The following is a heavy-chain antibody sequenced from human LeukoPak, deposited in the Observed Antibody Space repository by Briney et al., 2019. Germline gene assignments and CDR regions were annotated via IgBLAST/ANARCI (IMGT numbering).Heavy chain of an antibody. CDR1: GGTFSSYA. CDR3: ASTDCSSTSCYVGEYFQH. V-gene: IGHV1-69*13. Sequence: SVKVSCKASGGTFSSYAISWVRQAPGQGLEWMGGTIPIFGTANYAQKFQGRVTITADESTSTAYMELSSLRSEDTAVYYCASTDCSSTSCYVGEYFQHWGQGTLVTVSS. D-gene: IGHD2-2*01. CDR2: TIPIFGTA. J-gene: IGHJ1*01.